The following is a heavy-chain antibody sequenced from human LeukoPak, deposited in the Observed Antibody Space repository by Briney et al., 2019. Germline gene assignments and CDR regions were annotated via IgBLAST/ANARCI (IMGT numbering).Heavy chain of an antibody. CDR3: ARARIPANYYYYGMDV. D-gene: IGHD2-2*02. J-gene: IGHJ6*02. Sequence: SETLSLTCTVSGGSFSSYYWSLIRQPAGKGLEWIGRIYTSGSTNYNPSLKSRVTMSVDTSKNQFSLKLSSVTAADTAVYYCARARIPANYYYYGMDVWGQGTTVTVSS. CDR2: IYTSGST. V-gene: IGHV4-4*07. CDR1: GGSFSSYY.